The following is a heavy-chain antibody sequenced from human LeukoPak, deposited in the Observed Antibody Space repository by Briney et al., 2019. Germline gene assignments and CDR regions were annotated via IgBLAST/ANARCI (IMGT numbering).Heavy chain of an antibody. D-gene: IGHD5-12*01. J-gene: IGHJ4*02. CDR3: ARENVDIVATIRVYYFDY. Sequence: PSETLSLTCAVYGGSFSGCYWSWIRQPPGKGLEWIGEINHSGSTNYNPSLKSRVTISVDTSKNQFSLKLSSVTAADTAVYYCARENVDIVATIRVYYFDYWGQGTLVTVSS. CDR1: GGSFSGCY. CDR2: INHSGST. V-gene: IGHV4-34*01.